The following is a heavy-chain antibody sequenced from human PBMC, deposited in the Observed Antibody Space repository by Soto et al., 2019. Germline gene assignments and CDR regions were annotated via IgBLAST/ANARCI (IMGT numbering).Heavy chain of an antibody. CDR2: IIPLLKTV. J-gene: IGHJ6*02. V-gene: IGHV1-69*06. D-gene: IGHD6-25*01. CDR1: GGTFASYS. Sequence: QEELVQSGAEVKKPGSSVNVSCKASGGTFASYSITWVRQAPGQRLEWMGAIIPLLKTVNYAQKFQGRVTITGDRSTSTVYMALSRLRSDDTAVYYCARDTVDLFGYMDVWGHGTTVTVS. CDR3: ARDTVDLFGYMDV.